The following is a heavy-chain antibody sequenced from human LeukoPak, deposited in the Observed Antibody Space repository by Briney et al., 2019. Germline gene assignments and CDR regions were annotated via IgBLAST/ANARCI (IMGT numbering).Heavy chain of an antibody. Sequence: PSETLSLTCTVSGGSISSGSYYWSWIRQPAGKGLEWIGRIYISGSTNYNPSLKSRVTISVDTSKNQFSLKLSSVTAADTAVYYCARDGETNYYYYYMDVWGKGTTVTISS. D-gene: IGHD3-10*01. CDR1: GGSISSGSYY. CDR3: ARDGETNYYYYYMDV. V-gene: IGHV4-61*02. CDR2: IYISGST. J-gene: IGHJ6*03.